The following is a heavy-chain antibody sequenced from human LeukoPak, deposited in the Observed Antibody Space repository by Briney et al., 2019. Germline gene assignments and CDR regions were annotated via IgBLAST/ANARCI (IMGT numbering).Heavy chain of an antibody. CDR1: GFTFSSYS. Sequence: GGSLRLSCAASGFTFSSYSMNWVRQAPGKGLEWVSYISSSSSTIYYADSVKGRFTISRDNAKNSLYLQMNSLRAEDTAVYYCAKPRAMTTGVGRYFDLWGRGTLVTVSS. CDR3: AKPRAMTTGVGRYFDL. D-gene: IGHD1-1*01. J-gene: IGHJ2*01. V-gene: IGHV3-48*04. CDR2: ISSSSSTI.